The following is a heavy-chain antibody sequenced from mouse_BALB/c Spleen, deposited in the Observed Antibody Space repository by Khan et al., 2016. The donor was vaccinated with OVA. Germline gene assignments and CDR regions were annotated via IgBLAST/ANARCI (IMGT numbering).Heavy chain of an antibody. CDR1: GYSITSGYF. D-gene: IGHD3-1*01. V-gene: IGHV3-6*02. J-gene: IGHJ3*01. CDR3: AGGGSSGPAWFAY. Sequence: EVQLQESGPGLVKPSQSLSLTCSVTGYSITSGYFWNWIRQFPGNKLEWMGYIRYDGNSNYNPSLKNRISITRDTSKNQFFLKLNSVTHEDTATNYCAGGGSSGPAWFAYWGQGTLVTVSA. CDR2: IRYDGNS.